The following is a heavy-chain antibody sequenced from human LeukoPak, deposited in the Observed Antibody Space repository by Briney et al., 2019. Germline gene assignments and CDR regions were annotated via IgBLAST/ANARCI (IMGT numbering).Heavy chain of an antibody. J-gene: IGHJ5*02. V-gene: IGHV3-23*01. CDR3: AKGSGSGWYGWFAP. Sequence: QPGGSLRLSCAASRFTFSSYAMSWVRQAPGKGLEWVSAISASGGATYYADSVKGRFTISRDNSKNTFYLQMNNLRAEDTAVYFCAKGSGSGWYGWFAPWGQGTLVTVSS. D-gene: IGHD6-19*01. CDR1: RFTFSSYA. CDR2: ISASGGAT.